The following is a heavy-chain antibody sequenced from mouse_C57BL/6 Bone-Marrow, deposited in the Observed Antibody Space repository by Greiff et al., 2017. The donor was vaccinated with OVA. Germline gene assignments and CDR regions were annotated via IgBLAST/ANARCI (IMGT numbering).Heavy chain of an antibody. Sequence: VQLQESGAELVRPGASVTLSCKASGYTFTDYEMHWVKQTPVHGLEWIGAIDPETGGTAYNQKFKGKAILTADESSSTAYMELRSLTSEDTGSYYCTKSYSNYYAMDYWGQGPSVTVSS. CDR2: IDPETGGT. J-gene: IGHJ4*01. V-gene: IGHV1-15*01. CDR3: TKSYSNYYAMDY. CDR1: GYTFTDYE. D-gene: IGHD2-5*01.